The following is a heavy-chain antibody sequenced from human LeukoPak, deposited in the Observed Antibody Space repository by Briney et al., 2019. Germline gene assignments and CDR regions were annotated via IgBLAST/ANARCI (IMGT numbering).Heavy chain of an antibody. V-gene: IGHV3-7*01. D-gene: IGHD6-13*01. CDR2: IKQDGSEK. CDR3: ARDHSSWYYYYYMDV. Sequence: GGSLRLSCAASGFTFSDYYMSWIRQAPGKGLEWVANIKQDGSEKYYVDSVKGRFTISRDNAKNSLYLQMNSLRAEDTAVYYCARDHSSWYYYYYMDVWGKGTTVTVSS. CDR1: GFTFSDYY. J-gene: IGHJ6*03.